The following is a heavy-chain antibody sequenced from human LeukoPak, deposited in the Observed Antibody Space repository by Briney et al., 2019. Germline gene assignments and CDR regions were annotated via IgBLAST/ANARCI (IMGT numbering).Heavy chain of an antibody. CDR2: INHSGGT. CDR1: GGSFSVYY. D-gene: IGHD3-3*01. J-gene: IGHJ4*02. V-gene: IGHV4-34*01. Sequence: ASETLSLTCAVYGGSFSVYYWSWIRQPPGKGLEWIGEINHSGGTNYNPSLKSRVTISVDTSKNQFSLKLSSVTAADTAVYYCARGRFNRSGYYLVKEGYYFDYWGQGTLVTVSS. CDR3: ARGRFNRSGYYLVKEGYYFDY.